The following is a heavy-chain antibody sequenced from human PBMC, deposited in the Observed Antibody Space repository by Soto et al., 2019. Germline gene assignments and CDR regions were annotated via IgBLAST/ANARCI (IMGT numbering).Heavy chain of an antibody. D-gene: IGHD3-9*01. Sequence: GSLRLSCAASGFTFNMYSMNWLRQAPGKGLEWVSSIGSNTNYKYYADSVRGRFTISRDNAKNSVFLQMDSLRVEDTAVYYCARNGPAKGGMTGYYPDYWGQGSLVTVSS. J-gene: IGHJ4*02. V-gene: IGHV3-21*01. CDR3: ARNGPAKGGMTGYYPDY. CDR2: IGSNTNYK. CDR1: GFTFNMYS.